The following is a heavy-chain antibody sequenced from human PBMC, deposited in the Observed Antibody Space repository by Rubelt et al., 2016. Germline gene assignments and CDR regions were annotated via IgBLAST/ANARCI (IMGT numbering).Heavy chain of an antibody. CDR3: AKVRLPAATAPSYYFDY. CDR2: ISYRSGII. V-gene: IGHV3-48*01. D-gene: IGHD2-2*01. Sequence: EVQLVESGGGLVQPGGSLRLSCAASGFTLSTYSMNWVRQAPGKGLEGVSYISYRSGIIHYADSVMGRITISSNNSKNTLYLQMTSLGSEDTAGYYCAKVRLPAATAPSYYFDYWGQGTLVTVSS. CDR1: GFTLSTYS. J-gene: IGHJ4*02.